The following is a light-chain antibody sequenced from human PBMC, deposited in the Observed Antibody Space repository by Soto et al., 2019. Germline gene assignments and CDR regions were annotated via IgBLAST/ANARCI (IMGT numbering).Light chain of an antibody. CDR1: SSDVGGYNY. V-gene: IGLV2-14*01. CDR2: DVS. Sequence: QSVLTQPASVSGSPGQSITISCTGASSDVGGYNYVSWYQQHPGKAPKLMIYDVSNRPSGVSNRFSGSKSGNTASLTISGLQAEDEADYYSSSYTSSSTLYAFGTGTKVTVL. J-gene: IGLJ1*01. CDR3: SSYTSSSTLYA.